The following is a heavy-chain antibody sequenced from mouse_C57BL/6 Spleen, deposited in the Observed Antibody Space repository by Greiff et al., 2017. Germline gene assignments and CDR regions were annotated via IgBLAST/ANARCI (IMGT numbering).Heavy chain of an antibody. CDR2: ISGGGGNT. J-gene: IGHJ4*01. D-gene: IGHD1-1*01. CDR3: ARRVLNYYAMDD. Sequence: EVMLVESGGGLVKPGGSLKLSCAASGFTFSSYTMSWVRQTPEKRLEWVATISGGGGNTYYPDSVKGRFTISRDNAKNTLYLQMRSLRSEDTALYYCARRVLNYYAMDDWGQGTSVTVSS. V-gene: IGHV5-9*01. CDR1: GFTFSSYT.